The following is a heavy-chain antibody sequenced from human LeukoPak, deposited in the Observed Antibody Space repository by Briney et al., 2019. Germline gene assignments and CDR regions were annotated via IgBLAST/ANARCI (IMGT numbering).Heavy chain of an antibody. CDR2: ISRSSDYT. CDR3: AVAGLSYWYFDL. Sequence: PGGPLRLSCAASGFTFSSYSMNWVRQAPGKGLEWVSSISRSSDYTYYADSVKGRFTISRDNAKNSLYLQMNSLRAEDTAVYYCAVAGLSYWYFDLWGRGTLVTVSS. V-gene: IGHV3-21*01. D-gene: IGHD6-19*01. CDR1: GFTFSSYS. J-gene: IGHJ2*01.